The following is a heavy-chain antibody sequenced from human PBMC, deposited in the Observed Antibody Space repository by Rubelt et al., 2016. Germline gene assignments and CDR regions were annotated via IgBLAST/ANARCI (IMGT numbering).Heavy chain of an antibody. V-gene: IGHV1-2*02. CDR3: AKDMGAAGTDFDY. CDR2: INPNSGGT. D-gene: IGHD6-13*01. J-gene: IGHJ4*02. CDR1: GYTFTGYY. Sequence: QVQLVQSGAEVKKPGASVKVSCKASGYTFTGYYMHWVRQAPGQGLEWMGWINPNSGGTNYAQKCQGRVTMTRDTSISTAYMELSRLRSDDTAVYYCAKDMGAAGTDFDYWGQGTLVTVSS.